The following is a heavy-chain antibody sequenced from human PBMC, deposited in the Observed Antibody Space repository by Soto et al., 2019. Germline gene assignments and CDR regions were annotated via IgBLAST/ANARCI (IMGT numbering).Heavy chain of an antibody. CDR1: GFIFSDSD. V-gene: IGHV3-73*01. Sequence: GGSLRLSCAASGFIFSDSDIYWVRQASGKGLEWVGRIKRKSGAYATEYGVSVRGRFTVSRDDGKNTAYLQMDSLKTEDTAMYYCFTWLTFTSQVDYWGQGVLVTVSS. J-gene: IGHJ4*02. D-gene: IGHD6-19*01. CDR3: FTWLTFTSQVDY. CDR2: IKRKSGAYAT.